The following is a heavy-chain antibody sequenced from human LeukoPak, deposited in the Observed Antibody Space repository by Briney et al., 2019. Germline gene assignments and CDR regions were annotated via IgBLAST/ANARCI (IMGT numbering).Heavy chain of an antibody. CDR2: INPNSGGS. V-gene: IGHV1-2*02. Sequence: ASVKVSCKGSGYTFTDNYVHWVRQAPGQGLEWMGWINPNSGGSNSAQKFQGRVTMTRDTSISTAYMELSSLRSDDTAVYYCASGLVATIRMDVWGQGTTVTVSS. D-gene: IGHD5-12*01. CDR3: ASGLVATIRMDV. CDR1: GYTFTDNY. J-gene: IGHJ6*02.